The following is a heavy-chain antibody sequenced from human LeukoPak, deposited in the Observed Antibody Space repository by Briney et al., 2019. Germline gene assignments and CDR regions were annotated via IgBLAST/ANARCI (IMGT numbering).Heavy chain of an antibody. CDR3: ARHRRYYYDSSGSLDY. CDR1: GGSFSGYY. Sequence: SETLSLTCAVYGGSFSGYYWSWIRRPPGKGLEWNGEINHSGSTNYNPSLKSRVTISVDTSKNQFSLKLSSVTAADTAVYYCARHRRYYYDSSGSLDYWGQGTLVTVSS. J-gene: IGHJ4*02. D-gene: IGHD3-22*01. V-gene: IGHV4-34*01. CDR2: INHSGST.